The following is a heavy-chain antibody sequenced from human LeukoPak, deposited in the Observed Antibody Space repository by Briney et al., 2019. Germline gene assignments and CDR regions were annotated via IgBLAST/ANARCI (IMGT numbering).Heavy chain of an antibody. Sequence: GGSLRLSCAGSGFIFNNYAMHWVRQPPGKDLEWVSGISWNSGSIDYADSVKGRFTISRDNAKNSLYLQMNSLRVEDTAFYYCAKDNRRHYTSGPNPDSLHWGQGALVTVSS. V-gene: IGHV3-9*01. J-gene: IGHJ4*02. CDR3: AKDNRRHYTSGPNPDSLH. CDR1: GFIFNNYA. D-gene: IGHD6-19*01. CDR2: ISWNSGSI.